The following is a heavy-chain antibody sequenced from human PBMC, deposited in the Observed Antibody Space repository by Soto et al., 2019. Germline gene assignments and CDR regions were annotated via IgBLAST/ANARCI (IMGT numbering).Heavy chain of an antibody. D-gene: IGHD7-27*01. J-gene: IGHJ4*02. CDR2: LYFYGSA. CDR1: GFTVSDNR. Sequence: PGGSLRLSCVVSGFTVSDNRMTWVRQAPGKGLEWVADLYFYGSANYADSVRGRFTISKDDSKNTLYLQMNNVRAEYTAVYYCARVGTSESFFDYWGQGTLVTVSS. CDR3: ARVGTSESFFDY. V-gene: IGHV3-53*01.